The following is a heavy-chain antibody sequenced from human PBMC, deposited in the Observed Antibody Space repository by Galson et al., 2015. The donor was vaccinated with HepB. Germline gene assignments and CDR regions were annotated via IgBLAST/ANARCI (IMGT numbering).Heavy chain of an antibody. J-gene: IGHJ4*02. D-gene: IGHD2-15*01. CDR2: ISSNGGST. CDR1: GFTFSSYA. CDR3: ARGPDCSGGSCYFDYFDY. Sequence: SLRLSCAASGFTFSSYAMHWVRQAPGKGLEYVSAISSNGGSTYYANSVKGRFTISRDNSKNTLYLQMGSLRAEDMAVYYCARGPDCSGGSCYFDYFDYWGQGTLVTVSS. V-gene: IGHV3-64*01.